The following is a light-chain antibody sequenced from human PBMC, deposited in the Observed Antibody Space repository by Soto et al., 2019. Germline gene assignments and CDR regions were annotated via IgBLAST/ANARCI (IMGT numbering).Light chain of an antibody. J-gene: IGKJ2*01. V-gene: IGKV3-20*01. Sequence: IVMTQSPGTLSLSPGERATLSCRASQSVSSSYLAWYQQKPGQAPRLLIYGASRRATGIPDRFSGSGSGTDFTLTISRLEPEDFAVYYCQQYGSSPNTFGKGTKLEIK. CDR2: GAS. CDR1: QSVSSSY. CDR3: QQYGSSPNT.